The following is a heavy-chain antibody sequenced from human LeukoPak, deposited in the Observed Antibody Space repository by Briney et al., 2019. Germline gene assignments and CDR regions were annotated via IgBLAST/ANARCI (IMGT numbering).Heavy chain of an antibody. CDR3: ARIYGEAQRDLTAGDFDY. Sequence: SGGSLRLSCAASGFTFSSYWMSWVCQAPGKGLEWVANIKQDGSEKYYVDSVKGRFTISRDNAKNSLYLQMNSLRAEDTAVYYCARIYGEAQRDLTAGDFDYWGQGTLVTVSS. CDR1: GFTFSSYW. D-gene: IGHD4-17*01. V-gene: IGHV3-7*01. CDR2: IKQDGSEK. J-gene: IGHJ4*02.